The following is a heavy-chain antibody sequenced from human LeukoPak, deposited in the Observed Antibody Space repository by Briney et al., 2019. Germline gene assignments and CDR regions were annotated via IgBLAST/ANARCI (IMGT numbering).Heavy chain of an antibody. CDR1: GYSFTSYW. D-gene: IGHD3-22*01. V-gene: IGHV5-51*01. CDR2: IYPGDSDT. CDR3: ARHARYYYDSSGYRYYYYYYMDV. J-gene: IGHJ6*03. Sequence: GESLKISCKGSGYSFTSYWIGWVRLMPGKGLEWMGIIYPGDSDTRYSPSFQGQVTISADKSISTAYLQWSSLKASDTAMYYCARHARYYYDSSGYRYYYYYYMDVWGKGTTVTVSS.